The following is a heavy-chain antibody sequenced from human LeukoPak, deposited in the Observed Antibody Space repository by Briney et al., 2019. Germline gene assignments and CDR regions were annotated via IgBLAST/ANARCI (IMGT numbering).Heavy chain of an antibody. Sequence: GGSPRLSCAASGFTFSSYEMNWVRQAPGKGLEWVSYISSSGSTIYYADSVKGRFTISRDNAKNLLYLQMNSLRAEDTAVYYCARAVYYDTSGYWGQGTLVTVSS. CDR1: GFTFSSYE. V-gene: IGHV3-48*03. CDR2: ISSSGSTI. D-gene: IGHD3-22*01. J-gene: IGHJ4*02. CDR3: ARAVYYDTSGY.